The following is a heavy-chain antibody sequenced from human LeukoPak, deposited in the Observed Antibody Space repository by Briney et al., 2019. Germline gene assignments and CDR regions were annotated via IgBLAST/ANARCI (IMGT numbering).Heavy chain of an antibody. J-gene: IGHJ4*02. CDR1: GGTFSSYA. CDR2: IIPIFGTA. CDR3: ARDPYYYDSSGYYDY. Sequence: EASVKVSCKASGGTFSSYAISWVRQAPGQGLEWMGGIIPIFGTANYAQKFQGRVTITTDESTSTAYMELSSLRSEDTAVYYCARDPYYYDSSGYYDYWGQGTLVTVSS. D-gene: IGHD3-22*01. V-gene: IGHV1-69*05.